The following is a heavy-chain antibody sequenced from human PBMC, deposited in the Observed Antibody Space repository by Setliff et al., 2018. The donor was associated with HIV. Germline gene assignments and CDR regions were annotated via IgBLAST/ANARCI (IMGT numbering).Heavy chain of an antibody. Sequence: ASVKVSCKTSGYTFKSYDINWVRQAPGQRPEWMARINAGNGNREYSPKFQGRVTITADTSASTMYIELSSLRSEDTAVYYCARVGNNRLQFFDHWGRGTLVTVSS. D-gene: IGHD5-12*01. CDR1: GYTFKSYD. V-gene: IGHV1-3*01. J-gene: IGHJ4*02. CDR3: ARVGNNRLQFFDH. CDR2: INAGNGNR.